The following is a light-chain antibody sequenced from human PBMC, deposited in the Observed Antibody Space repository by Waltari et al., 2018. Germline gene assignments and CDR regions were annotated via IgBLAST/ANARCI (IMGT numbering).Light chain of an antibody. CDR2: KAS. Sequence: DIQMTQSPSSLSASVGDRVTITCRASENVNNYLNWYQQKPGKAPKLLIYKASTLQSGVPSRFSGSGSGTDYIFIISSLQPEDVATYYCQHGYGTPYSFGQGTKVEIK. CDR1: ENVNNY. CDR3: QHGYGTPYS. J-gene: IGKJ2*03. V-gene: IGKV1-39*01.